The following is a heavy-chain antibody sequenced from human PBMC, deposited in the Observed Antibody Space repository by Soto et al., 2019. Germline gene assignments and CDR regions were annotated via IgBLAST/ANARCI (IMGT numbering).Heavy chain of an antibody. J-gene: IGHJ4*02. CDR1: GGSINSYY. CDR3: ARDANCSGGSCYFDY. V-gene: IGHV4-59*12. Sequence: SETLSLTCTVSGGSINSYYWGWIRQPPGKGLEWIGQIYYTGSTNYNPSLKSRVTISVDRSENQFSLRLSSVTAADTAVYYCARDANCSGGSCYFDYWGPGTWVTVSS. CDR2: IYYTGST. D-gene: IGHD2-15*01.